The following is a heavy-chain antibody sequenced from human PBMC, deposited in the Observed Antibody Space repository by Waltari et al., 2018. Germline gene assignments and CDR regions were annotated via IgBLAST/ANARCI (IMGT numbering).Heavy chain of an antibody. J-gene: IGHJ3*02. CDR3: ARAGDDYNFDAFDI. D-gene: IGHD4-4*01. Sequence: QVQLQESGPGLVKPSENLSLTCTVSGGSISSYYWSWIRQTPGKGLEWIGYIYYSGSTNYNPSLKSRVSISVDTSKNHFSLKLSSVTAADTAVYYCARAGDDYNFDAFDIWGQGTMVTVSS. V-gene: IGHV4-59*01. CDR1: GGSISSYY. CDR2: IYYSGST.